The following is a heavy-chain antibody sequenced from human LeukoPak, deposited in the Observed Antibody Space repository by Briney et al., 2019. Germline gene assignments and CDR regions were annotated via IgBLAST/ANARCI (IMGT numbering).Heavy chain of an antibody. V-gene: IGHV3-48*03. Sequence: GGSLRLSCAASGFTFSSYEMNWVRQAPGKGLEWVSYISSSGSTIYYADSVKGRFTISRDNAKNSLYLQMNSLRAEDTAVYYCASLFDWLLKGDYRGQGTLVTVSS. J-gene: IGHJ4*02. D-gene: IGHD3-9*01. CDR3: ASLFDWLLKGDY. CDR2: ISSSGSTI. CDR1: GFTFSSYE.